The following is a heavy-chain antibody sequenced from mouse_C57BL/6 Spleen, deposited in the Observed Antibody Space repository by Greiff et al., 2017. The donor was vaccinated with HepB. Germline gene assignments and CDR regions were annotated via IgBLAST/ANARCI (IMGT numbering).Heavy chain of an antibody. D-gene: IGHD1-1*01. CDR3: ARAHYYGSSYLGYFDG. V-gene: IGHV1-53*01. Sequence: VQLQQPGTELVKPGASVKLSCKASGYTFTSYWMHWVKQRPGQGLEWIGNINPSDGGTNYNEKFKSKATLTVDKSSSTAYMQRSSLTSEDSAVYYCARAHYYGSSYLGYFDGWGTGTTVTVSS. J-gene: IGHJ1*03. CDR1: GYTFTSYW. CDR2: INPSDGGT.